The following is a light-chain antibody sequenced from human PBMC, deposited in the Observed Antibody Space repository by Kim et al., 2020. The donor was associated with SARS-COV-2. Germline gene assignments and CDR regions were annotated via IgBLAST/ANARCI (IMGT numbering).Light chain of an antibody. CDR3: QQSYSTLTWT. CDR1: QSISNY. J-gene: IGKJ1*01. V-gene: IGKV1-39*01. CDR2: AAS. Sequence: DIQMTQSPSSLSASVGDRVTITCRASQSISNYLNWYQQKPGKAPKLLIYAASSLQSGVPSRFSGSGSGTDFTLTISSLQPEDFASYYCQQSYSTLTWTFGLWTKVEIK.